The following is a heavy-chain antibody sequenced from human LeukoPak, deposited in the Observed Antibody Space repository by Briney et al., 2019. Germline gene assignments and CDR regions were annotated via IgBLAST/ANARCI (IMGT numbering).Heavy chain of an antibody. J-gene: IGHJ4*02. Sequence: GSSLRLSCAASGFIFSSYGMHWVRQAPGKGLEWVAVISYDGSNKYYADSVKGRFTISRDNSKNTLYLRMNSLRVEDTGVYYCASLYSSSWYRAGNFDYWGQGTLVSVSS. CDR3: ASLYSSSWYRAGNFDY. V-gene: IGHV3-30*03. CDR1: GFIFSSYG. CDR2: ISYDGSNK. D-gene: IGHD6-13*01.